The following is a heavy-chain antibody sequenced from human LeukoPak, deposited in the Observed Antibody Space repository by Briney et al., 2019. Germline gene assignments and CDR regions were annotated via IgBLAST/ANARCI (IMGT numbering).Heavy chain of an antibody. CDR3: AKRGVVIRVILVGFHKEAYYFDS. Sequence: GGSLRLSCRVSGITLSNYGMSWVRQAPGKGLEWVAGISGSGGSTNYADSVKGRFTISKDNPKNTLYLQMTSLRAEDTAVYFCAKRGVVIRVILVGFHKEAYYFDSWGQGALVTVSS. CDR1: GITLSNYG. V-gene: IGHV3-23*01. CDR2: ISGSGGST. D-gene: IGHD3-22*01. J-gene: IGHJ4*02.